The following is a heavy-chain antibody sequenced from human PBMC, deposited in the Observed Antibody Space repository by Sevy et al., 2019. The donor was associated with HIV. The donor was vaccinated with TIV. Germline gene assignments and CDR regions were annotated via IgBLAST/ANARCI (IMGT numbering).Heavy chain of an antibody. CDR2: ISYTSTTI. V-gene: IGHV3-48*02. CDR3: ASSDATSRFGYYYFAMDF. J-gene: IGHJ6*02. CDR1: GFTFNTYN. D-gene: IGHD3-22*01. Sequence: GGSLRLSCAVSGFTFNTYNMNWVRQAPGKGLEWVSYISYTSTTIYYADSVRGRFTIVRDKVKNTRYLQMNSVRDEDTAVYYCASSDATSRFGYYYFAMDFWGQGTLVTVSS.